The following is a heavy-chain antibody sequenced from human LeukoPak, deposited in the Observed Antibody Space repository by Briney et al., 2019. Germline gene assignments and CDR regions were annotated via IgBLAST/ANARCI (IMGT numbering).Heavy chain of an antibody. Sequence: SQSLSLTCTAAGGSISSYYWSWIRQPPRQGLDWIGYSYYSGSTNYNPSLKSLVTISVDTSKTHFSLKLSSVPPADTAVYYCARVERSSGWYLYYWGQGTLVTVSS. D-gene: IGHD6-19*01. J-gene: IGHJ4*02. CDR2: SYYSGST. V-gene: IGHV4-59*01. CDR3: ARVERSSGWYLYY. CDR1: GGSISSYY.